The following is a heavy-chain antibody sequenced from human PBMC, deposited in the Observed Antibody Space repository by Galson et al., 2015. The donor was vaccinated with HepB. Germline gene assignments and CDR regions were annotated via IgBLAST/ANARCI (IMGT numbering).Heavy chain of an antibody. V-gene: IGHV3-33*01. Sequence: SLRLSCAASGFTFSSYGMHWVRQAPGKGLEWVAVIWYDGSNKYYAGSVKGRFTISRDNSKNTLYLQMNSLRAEDTAVYYCARVYYDFWSGLGGYYYYYMDVWGKGTTVTVSS. CDR3: ARVYYDFWSGLGGYYYYYMDV. D-gene: IGHD3-3*01. CDR1: GFTFSSYG. J-gene: IGHJ6*03. CDR2: IWYDGSNK.